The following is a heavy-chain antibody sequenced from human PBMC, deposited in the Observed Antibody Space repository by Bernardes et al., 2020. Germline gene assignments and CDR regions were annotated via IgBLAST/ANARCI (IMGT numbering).Heavy chain of an antibody. J-gene: IGHJ4*02. CDR1: GFTFSSYW. Sequence: GGCLRLSCAASGFTFSSYWMHWVRQAPGKGLVWVSHIDSAGSSATYADSVKGRFTISRDNAKNTLYLQMNSLRAEDTAVYYCAMTPEYSGSYSPDYWGQGTLVTVSS. CDR2: IDSAGSSA. CDR3: AMTPEYSGSYSPDY. D-gene: IGHD1-26*01. V-gene: IGHV3-74*01.